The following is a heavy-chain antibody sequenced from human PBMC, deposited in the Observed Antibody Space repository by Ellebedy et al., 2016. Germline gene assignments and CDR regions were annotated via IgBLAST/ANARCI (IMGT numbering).Heavy chain of an antibody. J-gene: IGHJ4*02. CDR1: GYTFSSYG. V-gene: IGHV1-18*01. Sequence: ASVKVSXXASGYTFSSYGISWVRHAPGQGLVWVGWISAFNGNTNYAQKLQGRVTMTTNTSTSIAYLDLRSLRSDDTAVYYCARSLGFCTSTNCLRDFDFWGQGTLVTVSS. D-gene: IGHD2-2*01. CDR3: ARSLGFCTSTNCLRDFDF. CDR2: ISAFNGNT.